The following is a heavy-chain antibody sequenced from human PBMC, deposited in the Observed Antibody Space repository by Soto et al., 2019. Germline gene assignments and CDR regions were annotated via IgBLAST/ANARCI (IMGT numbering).Heavy chain of an antibody. J-gene: IGHJ4*02. Sequence: EVQLVESGGGLVQPGRSLRLSCAASGFTFDDYAMHWVRQAPGKGLEWVSGVSWNSGSIGYADSVKGRFTISRDNDKNSLYLQMNSLRAEDTALYYCAKAPGIAVAGLIDYWGQGTLVTDSS. V-gene: IGHV3-9*01. CDR2: VSWNSGSI. CDR3: AKAPGIAVAGLIDY. CDR1: GFTFDDYA. D-gene: IGHD6-19*01.